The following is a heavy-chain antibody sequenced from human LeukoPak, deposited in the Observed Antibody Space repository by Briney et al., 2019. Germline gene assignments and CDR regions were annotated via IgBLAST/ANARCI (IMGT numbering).Heavy chain of an antibody. D-gene: IGHD6-13*01. Sequence: GGSLRVSCAAPGFAFSSYEMNWVCQAPGKGLGWVSYISSSGSTIYYADSVKGRFTISRDNAKNSQYLQMNSLRAEDTAVYYCARDLAAGYYYYYMDVWGKGTTVTIS. J-gene: IGHJ6*03. CDR3: ARDLAAGYYYYYMDV. V-gene: IGHV3-48*03. CDR1: GFAFSSYE. CDR2: ISSSGSTI.